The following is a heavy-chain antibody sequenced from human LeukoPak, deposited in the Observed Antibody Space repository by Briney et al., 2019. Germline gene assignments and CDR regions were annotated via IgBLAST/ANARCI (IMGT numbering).Heavy chain of an antibody. Sequence: PSETLSLTCAVYGGSFSGYYWSWIRQPPGKGLEWIGEINHSGSTNYNPSLKSRVTISVDTSKNQFSLKLSSVTAADTAVYYCARTWGFGDWFDPWGQGTLVTVSS. CDR2: INHSGST. CDR3: ARTWGFGDWFDP. J-gene: IGHJ5*02. CDR1: GGSFSGYY. D-gene: IGHD3-16*01. V-gene: IGHV4-34*01.